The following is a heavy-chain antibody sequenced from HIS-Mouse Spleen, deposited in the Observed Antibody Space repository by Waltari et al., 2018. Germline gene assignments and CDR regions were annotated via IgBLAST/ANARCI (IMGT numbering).Heavy chain of an antibody. CDR1: GGSISSSSYY. CDR3: AREIPYSSSWYDWYFDL. Sequence: QLQLQESGPGLVKPSETLSLTCTVSGGSISSSSYYWGWIRQPPGKGLEWIGSIYYSGSTYYNPHLKSRVTISVDTSKNQCSLKLSSVTAADTAVYYCAREIPYSSSWYDWYFDLWGRGTLVTVSS. CDR2: IYYSGST. J-gene: IGHJ2*01. D-gene: IGHD6-13*01. V-gene: IGHV4-39*07.